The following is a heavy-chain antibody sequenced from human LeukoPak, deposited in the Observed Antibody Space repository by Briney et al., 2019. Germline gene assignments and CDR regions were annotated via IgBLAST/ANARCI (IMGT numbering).Heavy chain of an antibody. Sequence: ASVKVSFKASGGTFSSYAISWVRQAPGQGLEWMGRIIPILGIANYAQKFQGRVTITADKSTSTAYMELSSLRSEDTAVYYCATDYYDSSDYNWGQGTLVTVSS. D-gene: IGHD3-22*01. V-gene: IGHV1-69*04. CDR2: IIPILGIA. CDR1: GGTFSSYA. CDR3: ATDYYDSSDYN. J-gene: IGHJ4*02.